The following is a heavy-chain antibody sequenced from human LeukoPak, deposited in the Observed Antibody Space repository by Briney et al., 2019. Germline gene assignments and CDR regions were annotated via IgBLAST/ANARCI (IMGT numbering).Heavy chain of an antibody. Sequence: SETLSLTCTVSGGSISSYYWSWIRQPPGKGLEWIGYIYYSGSTNYNPSLKSRVTISVDTSKNQFSQKLSSVTAADTAVYYCARVGTTVTADYWGQGTLVTVSS. CDR2: IYYSGST. J-gene: IGHJ4*02. D-gene: IGHD4-17*01. V-gene: IGHV4-59*01. CDR3: ARVGTTVTADY. CDR1: GGSISSYY.